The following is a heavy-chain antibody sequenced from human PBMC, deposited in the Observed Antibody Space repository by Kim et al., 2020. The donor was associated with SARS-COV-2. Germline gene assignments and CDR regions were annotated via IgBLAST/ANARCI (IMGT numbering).Heavy chain of an antibody. D-gene: IGHD3-22*01. J-gene: IGHJ4*02. V-gene: IGHV3-11*06. CDR3: AREYGSLNYYDSSGYFDC. Sequence: KGRFTISRDNAKNSLYLQMNSLRAEDTAVYYCAREYGSLNYYDSSGYFDCWGQGTLVTVSS.